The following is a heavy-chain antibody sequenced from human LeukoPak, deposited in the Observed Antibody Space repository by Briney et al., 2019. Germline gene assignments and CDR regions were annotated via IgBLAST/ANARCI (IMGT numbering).Heavy chain of an antibody. CDR1: GYTFTGYY. Sequence: ASVKVSCKASGYTFTGYYMHWVRQAPGQGLEWMGWINPNSGGTSYAQKFQGRVTMTRDTSTSTVYMELSSLRSEDTAVYYCARDYYGSGNHYYGMDVWGQGTTVTVSS. D-gene: IGHD3-10*01. CDR2: INPNSGGT. CDR3: ARDYYGSGNHYYGMDV. V-gene: IGHV1-2*02. J-gene: IGHJ6*02.